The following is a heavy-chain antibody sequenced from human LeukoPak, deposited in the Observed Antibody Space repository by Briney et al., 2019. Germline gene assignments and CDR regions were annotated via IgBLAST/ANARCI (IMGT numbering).Heavy chain of an antibody. Sequence: ASVKVSCKASGYTFTGYYMRWVRQAPGQGLEWMGWINPNSGGTNYAQKFQGRVTMTRDTSISTAYMELSRLRSDDTAVYYCARDYYGSGPLYYYGMDVWGQGTTVTVSS. J-gene: IGHJ6*02. CDR3: ARDYYGSGPLYYYGMDV. D-gene: IGHD3-10*01. CDR2: INPNSGGT. CDR1: GYTFTGYY. V-gene: IGHV1-2*02.